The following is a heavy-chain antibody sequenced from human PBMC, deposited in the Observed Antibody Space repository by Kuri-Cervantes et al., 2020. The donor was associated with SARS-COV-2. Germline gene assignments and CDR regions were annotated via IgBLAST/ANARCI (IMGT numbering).Heavy chain of an antibody. CDR1: GFTFSSYS. CDR2: ISSSSSYI. J-gene: IGHJ5*02. Sequence: GESLKISCAASGFTFSSYSMNWVRQAPGKGLEWVSSISSSSSYIYYADSVKGRFTISRDNAKNSLYLQMNSLRAEDTAVYYCARDDPYYYDSSGYSADWFDPCGQGTLVTVSS. D-gene: IGHD3-22*01. V-gene: IGHV3-21*01. CDR3: ARDDPYYYDSSGYSADWFDP.